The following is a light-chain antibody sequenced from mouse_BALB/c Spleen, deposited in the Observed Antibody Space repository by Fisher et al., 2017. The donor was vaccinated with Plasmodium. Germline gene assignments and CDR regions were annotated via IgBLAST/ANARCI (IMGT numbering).Light chain of an antibody. J-gene: IGKJ1*01. CDR1: QSLLNSDGKTY. CDR2: LVS. Sequence: VLTQTPLTLSVTIGHPASIPCKSSQSLLNSDGKTYLSWLLQRPGQSPKRLIYLVSKLDSGVPERFTGSGSGTDFTLKISRVEAEDLGVYYCWQDTHLWTFGGGTNLEIK. CDR3: WQDTHLWT. V-gene: IGKV1-135*01.